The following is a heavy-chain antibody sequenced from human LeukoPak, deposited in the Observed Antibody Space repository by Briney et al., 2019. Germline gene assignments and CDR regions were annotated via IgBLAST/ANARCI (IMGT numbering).Heavy chain of an antibody. CDR2: XXXXXGGT. CDR1: GYTFTGYY. CDR3: ARGPNPLMVYAIQVAWFDP. Sequence: ASVKVSCKASGYTFTGYYMHWVRQAPGQGLEXXXXXXXXXGGTNYAQKFQGRVTMTRDTSISTAYMELSRLRSDDTAVYYCARGPNPLMVYAIQVAWFDPWGQGTLVTVSS. V-gene: IGHV1-2*02. J-gene: IGHJ5*02. D-gene: IGHD2-8*01.